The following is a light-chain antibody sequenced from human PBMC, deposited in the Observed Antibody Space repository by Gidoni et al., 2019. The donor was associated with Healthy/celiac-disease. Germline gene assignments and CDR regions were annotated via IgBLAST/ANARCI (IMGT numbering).Light chain of an antibody. CDR1: SPTIGSNY. V-gene: IGLV1-47*02. J-gene: IGLJ2*01. CDR2: SNT. Sequence: QSVLTQPPSASGTPGQRVTISCSGSSPTIGSNYVYGYQQLPGTAPKLLIYSNTQRPSGVPDRFSGSKSGTSASLAISGLRSEDEADYYCAAWDDSLSGVVFGGGTKLTVL. CDR3: AAWDDSLSGVV.